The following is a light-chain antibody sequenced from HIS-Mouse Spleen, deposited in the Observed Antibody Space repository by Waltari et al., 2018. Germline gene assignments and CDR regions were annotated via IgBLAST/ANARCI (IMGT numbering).Light chain of an antibody. Sequence: QSALTQPASVSGSPGQSITISCTGTSRDVGRYNLVSWYQQHPGKAPKLMIDEGSKRPSGVSNRFSGSQSGNTASLTISGLQAEDEADYYCCSYAGSSTWVFGGGTKLTVL. CDR1: SRDVGRYNL. CDR3: CSYAGSSTWV. CDR2: EGS. V-gene: IGLV2-23*01. J-gene: IGLJ3*02.